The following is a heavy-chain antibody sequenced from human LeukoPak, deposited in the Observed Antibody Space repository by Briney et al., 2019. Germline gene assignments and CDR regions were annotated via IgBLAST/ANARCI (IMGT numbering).Heavy chain of an antibody. CDR1: GFTFNTAS. Sequence: QPGGSLRLSCAASGFTFNTASLHWVRQAPGRGLEWVSAFDTGFGTYYPDSLKGRFTISRDNSKDTLFLQMNSLRAEDTAVYYCARSSGWWSLDYWGQGTLVTVSS. J-gene: IGHJ4*02. CDR2: FDTGFGT. CDR3: ARSSGWWSLDY. D-gene: IGHD6-19*01. V-gene: IGHV3-23*01.